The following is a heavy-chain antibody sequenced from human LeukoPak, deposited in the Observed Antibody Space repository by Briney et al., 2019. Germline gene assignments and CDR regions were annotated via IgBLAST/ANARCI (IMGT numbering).Heavy chain of an antibody. CDR1: GYTFTGYY. CDR3: ARHPTPLRYFDWLLSDDAFDI. CDR2: INPNSGGT. D-gene: IGHD3-9*01. V-gene: IGHV1-2*02. Sequence: VASVKVSCKASGYTFTGYYMHWVRQAPGQGLEWMGWINPNSGGTNYAQKFQGRVTMTRDTSISTAYMELSRLRSDDTAVYYCARHPTPLRYFDWLLSDDAFDIWGQGTMVTVSS. J-gene: IGHJ3*02.